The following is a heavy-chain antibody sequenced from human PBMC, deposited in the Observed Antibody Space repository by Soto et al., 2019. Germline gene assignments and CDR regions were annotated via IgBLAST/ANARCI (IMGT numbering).Heavy chain of an antibody. CDR1: GYTFTSYA. Sequence: ASVKVSCKASGYTFTSYAMHWVRQAPGQRLEWMGWINAGNGNAKYSQKFQGRVTITRDTSASTAYMELSSLRSEDTAVYYCARDFYDFWSGYGAYWGQGTLVTVSS. V-gene: IGHV1-3*01. J-gene: IGHJ4*02. CDR3: ARDFYDFWSGYGAY. CDR2: INAGNGNA. D-gene: IGHD3-3*01.